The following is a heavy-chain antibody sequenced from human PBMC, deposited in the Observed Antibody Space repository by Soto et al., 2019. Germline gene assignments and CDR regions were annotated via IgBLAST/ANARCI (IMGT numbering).Heavy chain of an antibody. CDR1: GGSISSSSYY. CDR3: ARGGYYDNAWEKLSYYGLDV. CDR2: IYYSGST. D-gene: IGHD3-22*01. J-gene: IGHJ6*02. V-gene: IGHV4-39*01. Sequence: SSETLSLTCTVSGGSISSSSYYWGWIRQPPGKGLEWIGSIYYSGSTYYNPSLKSRVTISVDTSKNQFSLKLSSVTAADTAVYYCARGGYYDNAWEKLSYYGLDVWGQGTTVTVSS.